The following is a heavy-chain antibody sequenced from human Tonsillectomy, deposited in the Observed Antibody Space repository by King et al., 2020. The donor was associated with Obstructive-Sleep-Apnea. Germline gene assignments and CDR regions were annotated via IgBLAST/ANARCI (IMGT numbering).Heavy chain of an antibody. CDR1: GFTFRSNA. D-gene: IGHD3-22*01. J-gene: IGHJ4*02. CDR3: ARDHDLDETSVYYYGTLDY. V-gene: IGHV3-30*09. CDR2: ISYDGTYK. Sequence: VQLVESGGGVVQPGRSLRLSCAASGFTFRSNAMHWVRQAPGKGLEWVAVISYDGTYKYNADSVKGRFAISRDNSKDTRYLQMNSLRAEDTAVYCCARDHDLDETSVYYYGTLDYWGQETLVTVAS.